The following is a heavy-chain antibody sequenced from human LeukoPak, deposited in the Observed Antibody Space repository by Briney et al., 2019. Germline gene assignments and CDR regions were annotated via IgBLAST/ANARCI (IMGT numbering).Heavy chain of an antibody. CDR2: ISNSGYTI. CDR1: GFTFSDYQ. D-gene: IGHD6-6*01. J-gene: IGHJ4*02. Sequence: PGGSLRLSCAASGFTFSDYQMSWIRQAPGKGLEWVSYISNSGYTIYYADSVKGRFTISRDNAKNSLYLQVNSLRAEDTAVYYCVRYSSSFMDYWGQGTLVTVSS. CDR3: VRYSSSFMDY. V-gene: IGHV3-11*01.